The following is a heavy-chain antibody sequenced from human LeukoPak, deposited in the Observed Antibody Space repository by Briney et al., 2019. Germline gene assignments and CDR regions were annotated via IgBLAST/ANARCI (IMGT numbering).Heavy chain of an antibody. CDR2: ISNTGSTI. Sequence: GGSLRLSCAASEFTFSDFRMNWIRQAPGKGLEWISHISNTGSTIYYADSVKGRFTISRDNAKNSLYLQVKSLRVEDTGVYYCAREGSRSSFYFDYWGQGTLVTVSS. V-gene: IGHV3-11*04. J-gene: IGHJ4*02. D-gene: IGHD6-6*01. CDR3: AREGSRSSFYFDY. CDR1: EFTFSDFR.